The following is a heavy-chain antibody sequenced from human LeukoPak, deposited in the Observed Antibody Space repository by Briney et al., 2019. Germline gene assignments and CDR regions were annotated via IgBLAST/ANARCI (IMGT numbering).Heavy chain of an antibody. CDR2: ISGSATHI. V-gene: IGHV3-21*01. D-gene: IGHD3-10*01. Sequence: GGSLRLSCAASGFTFSSYTMDWVRQAPGKGLEWVSSISGSATHIYYADSVKGRFTISRDNAKNSVYLQVNSLRAEDTAVYYCAREGLYSGSASSDLDYWGQGTLVSVSS. CDR3: AREGLYSGSASSDLDY. CDR1: GFTFSSYT. J-gene: IGHJ4*02.